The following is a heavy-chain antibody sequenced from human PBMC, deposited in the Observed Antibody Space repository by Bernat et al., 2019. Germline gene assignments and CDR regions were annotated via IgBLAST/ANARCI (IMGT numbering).Heavy chain of an antibody. CDR2: IYYSGST. D-gene: IGHD2-2*01. CDR3: ARGVVPGATHPVAAFDI. V-gene: IGHV4-30-4*01. J-gene: IGHJ3*02. CDR1: GGSISSGDYY. Sequence: QVQLQESGPGLVKPSGTLSLTCTVSGGSISSGDYYWSWIRQPPGKGLEWIGYIYYSGSTYYNPSLKSRVTISVDTSKNQFSLKLSSVTAADTAVYYCARGVVPGATHPVAAFDIWGQGTMVTVSS.